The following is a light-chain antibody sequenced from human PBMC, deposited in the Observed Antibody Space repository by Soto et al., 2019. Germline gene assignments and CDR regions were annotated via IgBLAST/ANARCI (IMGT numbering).Light chain of an antibody. J-gene: IGKJ1*01. Sequence: DIQMTQSPSTLSASVGDRFTITCRASQNINSWLAWYQQKPGKAPNLLIYEASSLESGVPSRFGGSGSGTEFTLTISSLQPDDFATYYCQKYNSYSWKFGQGTKVDIK. V-gene: IGKV1-5*03. CDR1: QNINSW. CDR2: EAS. CDR3: QKYNSYSWK.